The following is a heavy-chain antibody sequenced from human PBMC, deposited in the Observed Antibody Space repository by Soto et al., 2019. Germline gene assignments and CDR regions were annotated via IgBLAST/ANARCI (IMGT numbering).Heavy chain of an antibody. CDR3: ARDRAKWKDYYHHGMDV. CDR1: GGSISSGDDF. Sequence: PSETLSLTCTVSGGSISSGDDFWTWIRQPPGKGLEWIGYIYYSGSTYYNPSLKSRLTMSVDTSKNQFSLKLSSVTAADTAVYYCARDRAKWKDYYHHGMDVWGQGTTVTVSS. V-gene: IGHV4-30-4*01. D-gene: IGHD1-20*01. J-gene: IGHJ6*02. CDR2: IYYSGST.